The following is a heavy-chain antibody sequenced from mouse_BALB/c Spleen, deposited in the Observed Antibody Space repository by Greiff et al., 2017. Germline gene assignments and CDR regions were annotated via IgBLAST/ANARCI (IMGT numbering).Heavy chain of an antibody. V-gene: IGHV1S137*01. J-gene: IGHJ4*01. CDR3: ARLLGYAMDY. D-gene: IGHD2-1*01. CDR1: GYTFTDYA. Sequence: VKLVESGAELVRPGVSVKISCKGSGYTFTDYAMHWVKQSHAKSLEWIGVISTYYGDASYNQKFKGKATMTVDKSSSTAYMELARLTSEDSAIYYCARLLGYAMDYWGQGTSVTVSS. CDR2: ISTYYGDA.